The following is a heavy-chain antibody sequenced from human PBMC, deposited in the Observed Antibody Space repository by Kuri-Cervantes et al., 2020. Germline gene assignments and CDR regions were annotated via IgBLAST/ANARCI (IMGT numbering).Heavy chain of an antibody. CDR2: IFSNDEK. CDR3: ARISYYGSGSYYFDY. D-gene: IGHD3-10*01. Sequence: SGPTLVKPTETLTLTCTVSGFTLSNARMGVSWIRQPPGKALEWLAHIFSNDEKSYSTSLKSRLTISKDTSKSQVVLTMTNMDPVDTATYYCARISYYGSGSYYFDYWGQGTLVTDSS. CDR1: GFTLSNARMG. J-gene: IGHJ4*02. V-gene: IGHV2-26*01.